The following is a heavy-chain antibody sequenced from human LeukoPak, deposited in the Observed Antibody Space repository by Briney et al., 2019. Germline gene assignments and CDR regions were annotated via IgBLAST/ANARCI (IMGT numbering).Heavy chain of an antibody. V-gene: IGHV3-74*01. D-gene: IGHD3-22*01. Sequence: GGSLRLSCAASGFTFRSYAMSWVRQAPGKGVVWLSRINSDGSSTSYGDSVKGRFTISRDNAKSTLYLQMNSLRAEDTAVYYCASGSSAYYYLDYWGQGTLVTVSS. CDR2: INSDGSST. CDR3: ASGSSAYYYLDY. CDR1: GFTFRSYA. J-gene: IGHJ4*02.